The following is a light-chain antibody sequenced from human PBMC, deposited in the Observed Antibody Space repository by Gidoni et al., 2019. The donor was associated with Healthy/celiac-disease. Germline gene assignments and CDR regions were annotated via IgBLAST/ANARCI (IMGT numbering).Light chain of an antibody. CDR2: LGS. V-gene: IGKV2-28*01. J-gene: IGKJ4*01. CDR1: QSRLHSNGYNY. CDR3: IQALQTSLT. Sequence: EIVMTQSALSLHVTPGEPASSACRSSQSRLHSNGYNYLDWYLQKPGQSPQLLIYLGSHRSSGVPDRLSGSGSGTDFTLKISRLEAEYFGVYYCIQALQTSLTFGGGTKVEIK.